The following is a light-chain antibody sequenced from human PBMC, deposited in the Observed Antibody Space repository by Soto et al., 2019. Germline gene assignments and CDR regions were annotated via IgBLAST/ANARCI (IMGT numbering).Light chain of an antibody. Sequence: DIQMTQSPSSLSASVGDRVTITCRASRSISNYLNWYQQKSGKAPRLLIYAASSLQPGVPSRFSGTGTGREFTLTITSLQTEDSATYYCQQSYSVPRFGPGTRV. J-gene: IGKJ1*01. CDR3: QQSYSVPR. CDR2: AAS. V-gene: IGKV1-39*01. CDR1: RSISNY.